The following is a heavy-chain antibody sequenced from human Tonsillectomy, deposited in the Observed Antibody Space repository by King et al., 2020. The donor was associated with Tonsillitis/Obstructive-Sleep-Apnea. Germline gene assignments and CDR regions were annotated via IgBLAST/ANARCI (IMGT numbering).Heavy chain of an antibody. CDR1: GGTFSSYA. V-gene: IGHV1-69*01. D-gene: IGHD2-21*01. Sequence: VQLVQSGAEVKKPGSSVKVSCKASGGTFSSYAISWVRQAPGQGLEWMGWIIAIFGTANYAQKFQGRVTITADASTSTAYMELSSLRSEDTAVYYCARGWGWCGGDGYRGQPRYYYYYMDVWGNGTTVTVSS. CDR3: ARGWGWCGGDGYRGQPRYYYYYMDV. J-gene: IGHJ6*03. CDR2: IIAIFGTA.